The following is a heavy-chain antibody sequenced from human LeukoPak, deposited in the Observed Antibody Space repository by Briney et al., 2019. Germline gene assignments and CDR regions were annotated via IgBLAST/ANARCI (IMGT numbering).Heavy chain of an antibody. Sequence: ASVKVSCKASGYTFTSYAMNWVRQAPGQGLEWTGWINTNTGNPMYAQGFTGRFVFSLDTSVSTAYLQISSLKAEDTAVYYCARDRRDVGYGDHLDYWGQGTLVTVSS. D-gene: IGHD4-17*01. CDR2: INTNTGNP. CDR3: ARDRRDVGYGDHLDY. J-gene: IGHJ4*02. CDR1: GYTFTSYA. V-gene: IGHV7-4-1*02.